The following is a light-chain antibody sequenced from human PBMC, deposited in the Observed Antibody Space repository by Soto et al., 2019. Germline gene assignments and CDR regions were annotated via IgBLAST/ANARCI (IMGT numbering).Light chain of an antibody. J-gene: IGKJ1*01. CDR1: QSISSG. V-gene: IGKV1-5*01. CDR2: DAS. Sequence: DIQMTQSPSTLSASLGDRVTITCRASQSISSGLAWYQHKPGKAPKLLIYDASSLESGVPSRFSGSGSGTEFTLTISSLQHDDFATYYCQQYNSYWTFGQGTKVDIK. CDR3: QQYNSYWT.